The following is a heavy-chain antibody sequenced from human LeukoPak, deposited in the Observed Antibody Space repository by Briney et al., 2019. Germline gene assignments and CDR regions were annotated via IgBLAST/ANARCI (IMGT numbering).Heavy chain of an antibody. D-gene: IGHD4-17*01. CDR3: LATVTLPFDH. CDR1: GLTFSSYW. Sequence: GGSLRLSCAASGLTFSSYWMHWVRQAPGKGLVWVSRINGDGSSTAYADSVKGRFTISRDNAKNTLYPQMNSLRAEDTAVYYCLATVTLPFDHWGQGTLVTVSS. V-gene: IGHV3-74*01. CDR2: INGDGSST. J-gene: IGHJ4*02.